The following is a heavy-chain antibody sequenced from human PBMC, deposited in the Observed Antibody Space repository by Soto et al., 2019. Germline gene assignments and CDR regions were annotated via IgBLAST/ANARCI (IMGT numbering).Heavy chain of an antibody. CDR3: ARPQSTVTSLDAFDV. D-gene: IGHD4-17*01. CDR2: INGRDGIT. J-gene: IGHJ3*01. V-gene: IGHV3-23*01. CDR1: GFTFSNYA. Sequence: EVQLLESGGGLVPPGGSLRLSCAASGFTFSNYAVNWFRQTPGKGLEWVSVINGRDGITYYADSVKGRFIISRDNSENTLYLQMNSLRSEDTAVYYCARPQSTVTSLDAFDVWGPGTMVTVSS.